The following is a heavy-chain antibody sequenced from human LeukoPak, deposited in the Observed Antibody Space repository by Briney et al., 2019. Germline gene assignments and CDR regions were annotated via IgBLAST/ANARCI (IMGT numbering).Heavy chain of an antibody. Sequence: PSDTLSLTCTVSGGSISSNAYYWAWIRQPPGKGLEWIGSIHSSVSTYYNPSLKSRVTISVDTSKNQFSLRLSSVTAADTALYYCAYSGSYGHLGYWGQGIPVTVSS. CDR2: IHSSVST. D-gene: IGHD1-26*01. V-gene: IGHV4-39*01. J-gene: IGHJ4*02. CDR1: GGSISSNAYY. CDR3: AYSGSYGHLGY.